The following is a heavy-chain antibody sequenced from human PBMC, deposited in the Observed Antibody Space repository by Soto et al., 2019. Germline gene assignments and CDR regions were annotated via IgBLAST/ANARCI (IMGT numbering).Heavy chain of an antibody. J-gene: IGHJ5*02. D-gene: IGHD3-3*01. Sequence: SETLSLTCAVYGGSVNGYYWNWIRRPPGKGLEWIGEINHTGGTHYNPSLKSRVTMSVDTSKNQFSLRLGSVTAADTAIYYCATRITVFGLLIPPFDPWGQGTQVTVPS. CDR2: INHTGGT. CDR1: GGSVNGYY. CDR3: ATRITVFGLLIPPFDP. V-gene: IGHV4-34*01.